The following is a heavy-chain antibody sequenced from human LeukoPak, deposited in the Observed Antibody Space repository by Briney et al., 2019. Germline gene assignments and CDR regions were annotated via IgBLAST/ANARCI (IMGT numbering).Heavy chain of an antibody. D-gene: IGHD3-22*01. V-gene: IGHV3-23*01. CDR3: AKAGGSGYYYYFDY. Sequence: GGSLRLSCAASGFTFSSYAMSWVRQAPGKGLEWVLAISGSGGSTHYADSVKGRLTISRDNSKNTLYLQMNSLRAEDTAVYYCAKAGGSGYYYYFDYWGQGTLVTVSS. J-gene: IGHJ4*02. CDR1: GFTFSSYA. CDR2: ISGSGGST.